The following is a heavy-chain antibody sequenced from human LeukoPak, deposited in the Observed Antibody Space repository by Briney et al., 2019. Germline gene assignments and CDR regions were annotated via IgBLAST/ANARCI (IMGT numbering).Heavy chain of an antibody. CDR2: ISSSSSTI. CDR1: GFTFSSYS. J-gene: IGHJ3*02. V-gene: IGHV3-48*04. D-gene: IGHD3-16*01. CDR3: ARGDYVSYAFDI. Sequence: GGSLRLSFAASGFTFSSYSMNWVRQAPGKGLEWVSYISSSSSTIYYADSVKGRFTISRDNAKNSLYLQMNSLRAEDTAVYYCARGDYVSYAFDIWGQGTMVTVSS.